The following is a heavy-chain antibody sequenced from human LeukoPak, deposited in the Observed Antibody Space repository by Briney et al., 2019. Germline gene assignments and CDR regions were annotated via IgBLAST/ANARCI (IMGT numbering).Heavy chain of an antibody. V-gene: IGHV3-7*01. J-gene: IGHJ5*02. CDR1: GFTFSTYW. CDR2: IKQDGSER. Sequence: PGESLRLSCAASGFTFSTYWMNWVRQAPGKGLEWVANIKQDGSERYYVDSVKGRFTISRDNAKNSLYLQMNSLRVEDTAVYYCAKEDWFDPWGQGTLVTVSS. CDR3: AKEDWFDP.